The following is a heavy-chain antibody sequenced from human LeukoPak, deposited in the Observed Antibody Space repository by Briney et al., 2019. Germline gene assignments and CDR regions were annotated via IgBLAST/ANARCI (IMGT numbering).Heavy chain of an antibody. V-gene: IGHV3-23*01. J-gene: IGHJ4*02. D-gene: IGHD6-19*01. CDR2: ISGSGGST. CDR3: SKSSGSGWSYYFDY. Sequence: GGSLRLSCAASGFTFSSYAMSWVRQAPGKGLEWVSAISGSGGSTYYADSVKGRFTISRDNSKNTLHLQMNSLRAEDTAVYYCSKSSGSGWSYYFDYWGQGTLVTVSS. CDR1: GFTFSSYA.